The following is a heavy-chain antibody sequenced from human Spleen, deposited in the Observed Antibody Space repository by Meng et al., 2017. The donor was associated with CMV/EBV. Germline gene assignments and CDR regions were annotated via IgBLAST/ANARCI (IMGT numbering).Heavy chain of an antibody. J-gene: IGHJ4*02. Sequence: SVKVSCKASGGTFSSYAISWVRQAPGQGLEWMGGIIPILGIANYAQKFQGRVTIPADKSTSTAYMELSSLRSEDTAVYYCARDRLQHFDYWGQGTPVTVSS. CDR1: GGTFSSYA. V-gene: IGHV1-69*10. CDR2: IIPILGIA. D-gene: IGHD1-1*01. CDR3: ARDRLQHFDY.